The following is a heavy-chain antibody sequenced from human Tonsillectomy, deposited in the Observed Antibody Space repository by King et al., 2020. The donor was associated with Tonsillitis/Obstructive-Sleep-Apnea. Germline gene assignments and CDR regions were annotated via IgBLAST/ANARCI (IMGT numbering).Heavy chain of an antibody. Sequence: QLQESGPGLVKPSETLSLTCTVSGGSISSYYWSWIRQPPGKGLEWIGYIYYSGSTNYNPSLKSRVTLSVDTSKNQFSLKLSSVTAADTAVYYCAGGIRGFGVIINYYMDVWGQGTLVTVSS. J-gene: IGHJ4*02. V-gene: IGHV4-59*01. CDR2: IYYSGST. D-gene: IGHD3-3*01. CDR3: AGGIRGFGVIINYYMDV. CDR1: GGSISSYY.